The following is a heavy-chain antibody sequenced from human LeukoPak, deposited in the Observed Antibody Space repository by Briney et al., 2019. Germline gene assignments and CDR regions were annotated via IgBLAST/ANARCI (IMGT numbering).Heavy chain of an antibody. D-gene: IGHD3-10*02. J-gene: IGHJ6*04. CDR3: AELGITMIGGV. CDR2: ISSSGSTI. CDR1: EFSVGSNY. V-gene: IGHV3-48*03. Sequence: GGSLRLSCAASEFSVGSNYMTWVRQAPGKGLEWVSYISSSGSTIYYADSVKGRFTISRDNAKNSLYLQLSSVRAEDTAVYYCAELGITMIGGVWGKGTTVTISS.